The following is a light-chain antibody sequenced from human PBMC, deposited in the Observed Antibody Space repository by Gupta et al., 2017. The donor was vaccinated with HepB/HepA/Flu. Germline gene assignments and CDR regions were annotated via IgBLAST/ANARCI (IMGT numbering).Light chain of an antibody. J-gene: IGKJ1*01. CDR2: AAS. Sequence: ETLLTQAPGTLALSPGERATLSCRTSQTVSSTYLAWYQQKPGQAPRLLIYAASNRATGLPDRFSGSGSGTEFTLTIRRREPEDFAVYYCHQEGSSSRTFGQGTEVEIK. CDR1: QTVSSTY. CDR3: HQEGSSSRT. V-gene: IGKV3-20*01.